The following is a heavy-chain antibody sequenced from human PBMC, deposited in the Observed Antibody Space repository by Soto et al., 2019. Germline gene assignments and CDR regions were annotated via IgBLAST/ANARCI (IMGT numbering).Heavy chain of an antibody. CDR1: GYTFTSYG. CDR2: ISAYTGDT. J-gene: IGHJ4*02. D-gene: IGHD3-22*01. Sequence: ASVKVSCKASGYTFTSYGITWVRQAPGQGLEWMGWISAYTGDTNYAQKLQGRVTMTTDTSTSTAYMELRSLRSDDTAVYYCARDMRYYDGSGFVEYWGQGTPVTVSP. V-gene: IGHV1-18*01. CDR3: ARDMRYYDGSGFVEY.